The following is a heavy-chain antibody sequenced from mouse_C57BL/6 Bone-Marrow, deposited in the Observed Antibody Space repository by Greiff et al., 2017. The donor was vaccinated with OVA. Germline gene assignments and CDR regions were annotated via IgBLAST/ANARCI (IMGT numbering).Heavy chain of an antibody. J-gene: IGHJ3*01. CDR2: IDPSDSET. CDR1: GYTFTSYW. Sequence: QVQLQQPGAELVRPGSSVKLSCKASGYTFTSYWMHWVKQRPIQGLEWIGNIDPSDSETHYNQKFKDKATLTVDKSSSTAYMQLSSLTSEDSAVYYCAGGYVRTWFAYWGQGTLVTVSA. D-gene: IGHD2-2*01. V-gene: IGHV1-52*01. CDR3: AGGYVRTWFAY.